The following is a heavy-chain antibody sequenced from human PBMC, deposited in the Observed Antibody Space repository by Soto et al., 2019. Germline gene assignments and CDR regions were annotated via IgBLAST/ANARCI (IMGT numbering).Heavy chain of an antibody. CDR3: ARGTSSGYSYQMYYYYGMDV. J-gene: IGHJ6*02. V-gene: IGHV3-66*01. D-gene: IGHD5-18*01. CDR2: IYSGGST. CDR1: GFTVSNNY. Sequence: EVQLVESGGGLVQPGGSLRLSCAASGFTVSNNYMNWVRQAPGKGLEWVSVIYSGGSTYYADSVKGRFSISRDNSKNTLYLQMNSLRAEDTAVYYCARGTSSGYSYQMYYYYGMDVWGQGTTVTVSS.